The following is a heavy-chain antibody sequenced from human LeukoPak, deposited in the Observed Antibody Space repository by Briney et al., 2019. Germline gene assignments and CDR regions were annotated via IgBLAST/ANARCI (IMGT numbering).Heavy chain of an antibody. CDR2: IIPIFGTA. V-gene: IGHV1-69*05. Sequence: SVKVSGKASGGTFSSYAISWVRQAPGQGLEWMGRIIPIFGTANYAQKFQGRVTITTDESTSTAYMELSSLRSEDTAVYYCAREEIAVAGYVDYWGQGTLVTVSS. D-gene: IGHD6-19*01. CDR3: AREEIAVAGYVDY. CDR1: GGTFSSYA. J-gene: IGHJ4*02.